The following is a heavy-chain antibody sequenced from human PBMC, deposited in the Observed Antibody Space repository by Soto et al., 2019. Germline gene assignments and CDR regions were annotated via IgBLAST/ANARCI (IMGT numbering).Heavy chain of an antibody. CDR3: ARGRIAARPYDY. Sequence: PSETLSLTCAVYGGSFSCYYWSWIRQPPGKGLEWIGEINHSGSTNYNPSLKSRVTISVDTSKNQFSLKLSSVTAADTAVYYCARGRIAARPYDYWGQGTLVTVSS. D-gene: IGHD6-6*01. J-gene: IGHJ4*02. V-gene: IGHV4-34*01. CDR1: GGSFSCYY. CDR2: INHSGST.